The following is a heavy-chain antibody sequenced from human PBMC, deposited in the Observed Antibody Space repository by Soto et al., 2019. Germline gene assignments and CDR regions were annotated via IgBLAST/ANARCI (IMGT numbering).Heavy chain of an antibody. J-gene: IGHJ1*01. V-gene: IGHV3-53*02. Sequence: EVQMVETGGGLIQPGGSLRLSCADSGFTVSSNYMRWVRQAAGKGLELVSVIYSGGSTYYADSVKGRFTISRDNSKNTLYLQMNSLRVEDTSVYYWARGAPYGSGSYYKDWGQGTLVTVSS. CDR2: IYSGGST. CDR1: GFTVSSNY. CDR3: ARGAPYGSGSYYKD. D-gene: IGHD3-10*01.